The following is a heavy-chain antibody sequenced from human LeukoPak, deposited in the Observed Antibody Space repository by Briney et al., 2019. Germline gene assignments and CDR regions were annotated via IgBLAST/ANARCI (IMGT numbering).Heavy chain of an antibody. CDR3: VFCSGGNCYYAVRGWTY. CDR2: ISYDGITK. Sequence: PGGSLRLSCAASGFTFSSYGMHWVRQAPGKGLEWMAVISYDGITKKYADSVQGRFTISRDNSKNTVQLEMNSLRVEDTAVYYCVFCSGGNCYYAVRGWTYWGQGTLVTVSS. V-gene: IGHV3-30*03. D-gene: IGHD2-15*01. J-gene: IGHJ4*02. CDR1: GFTFSSYG.